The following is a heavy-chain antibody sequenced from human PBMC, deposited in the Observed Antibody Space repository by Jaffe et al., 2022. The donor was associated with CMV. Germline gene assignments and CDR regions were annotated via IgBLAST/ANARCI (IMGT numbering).Heavy chain of an antibody. CDR3: ARGHSSGWYNWFDP. Sequence: QVQLQESGPGLVKPSETLSLTCTVSGGSITNYYWSWIRQSPGKGLEWIGYFYERGTTDYNPSLKSRATISADTSKNQFSLKLTSVTAADTAVYYCARGHSSGWYNWFDPWGQGTLVTVSS. J-gene: IGHJ5*02. CDR1: GGSITNYY. V-gene: IGHV4-59*01. D-gene: IGHD6-19*01. CDR2: FYERGTT.